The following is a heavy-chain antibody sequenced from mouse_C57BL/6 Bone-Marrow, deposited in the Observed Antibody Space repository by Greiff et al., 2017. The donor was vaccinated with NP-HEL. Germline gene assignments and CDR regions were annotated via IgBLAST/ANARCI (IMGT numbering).Heavy chain of an antibody. CDR3: ASQSLNYYGSSYWYFDV. D-gene: IGHD1-1*01. V-gene: IGHV2-2*01. J-gene: IGHJ1*03. Sequence: VKLQESGPGLVQPSQSLSITCTVSGFSLTSYGVHWVRQSPGKGLEWLGVIWSGGSTDYNAAFISRLSISKDNSKSHVFFKMNSLQADDTAIYYCASQSLNYYGSSYWYFDVWGTGTTVTVSS. CDR2: IWSGGST. CDR1: GFSLTSYG.